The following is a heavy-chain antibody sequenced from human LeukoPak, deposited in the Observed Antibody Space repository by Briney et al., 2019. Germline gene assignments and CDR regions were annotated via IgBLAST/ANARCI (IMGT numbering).Heavy chain of an antibody. CDR2: IRSKANSYAT. V-gene: IGHV3-73*01. CDR3: ARGPVTTGLSWFDP. CDR1: GFTFSGSA. D-gene: IGHD4-17*01. Sequence: GGSLRLSCAASGFTFSGSAMHWVRQASGKGLEWVGRIRSKANSYATAYAASVKGRFTISRDHSKNTAYLQMNSLRAEDTALYYCARGPVTTGLSWFDPSRQGTLVTVSS. J-gene: IGHJ5*02.